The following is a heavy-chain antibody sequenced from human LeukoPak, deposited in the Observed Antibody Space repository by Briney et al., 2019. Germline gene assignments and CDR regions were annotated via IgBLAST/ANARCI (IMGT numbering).Heavy chain of an antibody. J-gene: IGHJ2*01. CDR2: IKEDGSER. CDR3: ARVGESYDLLSGYQNSYFDL. Sequence: GGSLRLSCAASGFTFSVSWMSWVRQAPGKGLEWVASIKEDGSERYYVDPVKGRFTISRDNAKTSLYLQMNSLRAEDTAVYFCARVGESYDLLSGYQNSYFDLGGRGTPVTVSS. D-gene: IGHD3-3*01. CDR1: GFTFSVSW. V-gene: IGHV3-7*01.